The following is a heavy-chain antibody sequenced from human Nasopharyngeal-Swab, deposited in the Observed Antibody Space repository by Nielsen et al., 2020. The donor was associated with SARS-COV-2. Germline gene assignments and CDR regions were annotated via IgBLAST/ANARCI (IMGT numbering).Heavy chain of an antibody. Sequence: GSLRLSCTVSGCSISSSSYYWGWIRQPPGKGLEWIGSIYYSGSTYYNPSLKSRVTISVDTSKNQFSLKLSSVTAADTAVYYCARAYGDYHYWGQGTLVTVSS. V-gene: IGHV4-39*01. CDR3: ARAYGDYHY. CDR1: GCSISSSSYY. CDR2: IYYSGST. J-gene: IGHJ4*02. D-gene: IGHD4-17*01.